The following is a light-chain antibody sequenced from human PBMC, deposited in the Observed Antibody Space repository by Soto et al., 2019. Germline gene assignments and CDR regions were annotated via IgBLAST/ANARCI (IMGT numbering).Light chain of an antibody. V-gene: IGKV1-33*01. CDR3: QQYDNLPLG. J-gene: IGKJ3*01. Sequence: DIQMTQSPSSLSASVGDRVTITCQASQDISNYLNWYQQKPGKAPKLLIYDASNLETGVPSRFSGSGSGTDFTFTISSLQAEDIATYYCQQYDNLPLGFGPGTKVDIK. CDR2: DAS. CDR1: QDISNY.